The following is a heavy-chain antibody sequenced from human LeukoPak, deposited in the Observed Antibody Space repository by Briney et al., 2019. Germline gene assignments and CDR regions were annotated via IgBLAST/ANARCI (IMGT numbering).Heavy chain of an antibody. J-gene: IGHJ4*02. CDR3: AKEEWELRYSYFDY. Sequence: GGSLRLSCAASGFTFSSYAMHWVRQALGKGLEWVAVISYDGSNKYYADSVKGRFTISRDNSKNTLYLQMNSLRTEDTAVYYCAKEEWELRYSYFDYWGQGTLVTVSS. V-gene: IGHV3-30-3*01. CDR1: GFTFSSYA. CDR2: ISYDGSNK. D-gene: IGHD1-26*01.